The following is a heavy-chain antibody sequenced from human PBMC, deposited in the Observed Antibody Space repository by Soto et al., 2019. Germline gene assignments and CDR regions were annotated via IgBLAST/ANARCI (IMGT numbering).Heavy chain of an antibody. D-gene: IGHD6-13*01. CDR2: IYYSGST. J-gene: IGHJ4*02. Sequence: SETLSLTCTVSGGSISSYYWSWIRQPPGKGLEWIGYIYYSGSTNYNPSLKSRVTISVDTSKNQFSLKLSSVTAADTAVYYCARLFTRAAATDWGQGTLVTVSS. V-gene: IGHV4-59*08. CDR3: ARLFTRAAATD. CDR1: GGSISSYY.